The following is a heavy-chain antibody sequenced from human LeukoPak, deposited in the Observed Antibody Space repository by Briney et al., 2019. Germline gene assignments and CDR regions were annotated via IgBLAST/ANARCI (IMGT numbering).Heavy chain of an antibody. CDR3: ASLLSRSSYYMDV. D-gene: IGHD3-16*02. Sequence: GRSLRLSCAASGFTFSSYWMSWVRQAPGKGLEWVANIKQDGSEKYYVDSVKGRLTISRDNAKNSLYLQMNSLRAEDTAVYYCASLLSRSSYYMDVWGKGTTVTVSS. CDR2: IKQDGSEK. CDR1: GFTFSSYW. V-gene: IGHV3-7*01. J-gene: IGHJ6*03.